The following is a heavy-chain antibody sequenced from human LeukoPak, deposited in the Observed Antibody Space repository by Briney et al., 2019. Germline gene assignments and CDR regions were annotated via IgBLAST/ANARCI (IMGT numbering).Heavy chain of an antibody. Sequence: ASVKISCKAPGYIFTTYPLHWVRQVPGPRLEWMGMINTGNGYTSYSQKFQGRVTMTRDTSTSTVYMELSSLRSEDTAVYYCARESQQWLAYNWFDPWGQGTLVTVSS. D-gene: IGHD6-19*01. CDR3: ARESQQWLAYNWFDP. J-gene: IGHJ5*02. V-gene: IGHV1-3*04. CDR1: GYIFTTYP. CDR2: INTGNGYT.